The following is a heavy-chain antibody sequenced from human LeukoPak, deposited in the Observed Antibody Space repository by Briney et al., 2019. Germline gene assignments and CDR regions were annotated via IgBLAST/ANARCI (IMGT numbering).Heavy chain of an antibody. V-gene: IGHV1-69*01. D-gene: IGHD2-15*01. Sequence: ASVKVSCKASGGTFSSYAISWVRQAPGQGLEWMGGIIPIFGTANYAQKFQGRVTITADESTSTAYMELSSLRSEDTAVYYCARGPRYCSGGSCYSGGDWFDPWGQGTLVTVSS. J-gene: IGHJ5*02. CDR1: GGTFSSYA. CDR3: ARGPRYCSGGSCYSGGDWFDP. CDR2: IIPIFGTA.